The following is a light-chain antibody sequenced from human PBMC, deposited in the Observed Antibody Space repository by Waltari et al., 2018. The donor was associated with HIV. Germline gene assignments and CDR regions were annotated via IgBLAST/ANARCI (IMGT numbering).Light chain of an antibody. CDR3: QQSYITPRT. CDR2: AAS. V-gene: IGKV1-39*01. J-gene: IGKJ1*01. Sequence: DIQMTQSPSSLSPAVGDKITITCRASRSIDNYVNWYQHKPGQAPNLLIHAASTLQSGVPSRFSGSGSGTDFTLTISSLQPEDFATYYCQQSYITPRTFGLGTKVEI. CDR1: RSIDNY.